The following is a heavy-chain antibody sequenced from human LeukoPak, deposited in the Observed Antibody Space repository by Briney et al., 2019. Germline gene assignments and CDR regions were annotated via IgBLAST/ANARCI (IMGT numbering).Heavy chain of an antibody. CDR1: GFTFGDYA. CDR3: TRGPYYDSSGYYLLSPPDY. Sequence: GGSLRLSCTASGFTFGDYAMSWFRQAPGKGLEWVGFIRSKAYGGTTEYAASVKGRFTISRDDSTSIAYLQMNSLKTEDTAVYYCTRGPYYDSSGYYLLSPPDYWGQGTLVTVSS. D-gene: IGHD3-22*01. J-gene: IGHJ4*02. CDR2: IRSKAYGGTT. V-gene: IGHV3-49*03.